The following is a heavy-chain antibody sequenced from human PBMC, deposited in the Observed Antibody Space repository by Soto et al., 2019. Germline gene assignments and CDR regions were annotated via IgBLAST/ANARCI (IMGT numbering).Heavy chain of an antibody. J-gene: IGHJ5*02. Sequence: SETLSLTCTVSGGSISSSSYYWGWIRQPPGKGLEWIGSIYYSGSTYYNPSLKSRVTISVDTSKNQFSLKLSSVTAADTAVYYCARIITIFGVVPQDWFDPWGQGTLVTVSS. V-gene: IGHV4-39*01. CDR3: ARIITIFGVVPQDWFDP. D-gene: IGHD3-3*01. CDR2: IYYSGST. CDR1: GGSISSSSYY.